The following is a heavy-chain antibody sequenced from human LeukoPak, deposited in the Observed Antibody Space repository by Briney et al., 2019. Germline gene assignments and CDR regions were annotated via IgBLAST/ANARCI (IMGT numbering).Heavy chain of an antibody. D-gene: IGHD2-15*01. J-gene: IGHJ4*02. CDR3: AKDQFRGCSGGSCYADY. V-gene: IGHV3-23*01. Sequence: GASVKVSCKASGYTFSSYGMSWVRQAPGKGLEWVSGTSGSGGSTYYADSVKGRITISRDNSKNTLFLQMNSLRAEDTAVYYCAKDQFRGCSGGSCYADYWGQGTLVTVSS. CDR2: TSGSGGST. CDR1: GYTFSSYG.